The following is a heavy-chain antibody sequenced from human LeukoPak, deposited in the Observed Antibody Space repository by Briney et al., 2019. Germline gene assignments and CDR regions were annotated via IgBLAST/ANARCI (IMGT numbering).Heavy chain of an antibody. V-gene: IGHV3-30*04. J-gene: IGHJ4*02. CDR2: ISYDGSKN. CDR3: ARLRGTYYFDY. CDR1: GFTFSSYD. Sequence: PGGSLRLSCAASGFTFSSYDMHWVRQAPGKGLEWVASISYDGSKNHYADSVKGRFTTSRDNSQNTVNLQMNSLRAEDTAVYYCARLRGTYYFDYWGQGTLVTVSS. D-gene: IGHD1-26*01.